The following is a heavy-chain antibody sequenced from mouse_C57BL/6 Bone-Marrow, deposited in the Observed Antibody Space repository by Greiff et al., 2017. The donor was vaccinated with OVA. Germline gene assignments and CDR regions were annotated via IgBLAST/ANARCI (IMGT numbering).Heavy chain of an antibody. CDR1: GYTFTSYW. V-gene: IGHV1-69*01. D-gene: IGHD1-1*02. J-gene: IGHJ1*03. Sequence: VQLKEPGAELVMPGASVKLSCKASGYTFTSYWMHWVKQRPGQGLEWIGEIDPSDSYTNYNQKFKGKSTLTVDKSSSTAYMQLSSLTSEDSAVYYCAREPGGCYVWYFDVWGTGATVTVSS. CDR2: IDPSDSYT. CDR3: AREPGGCYVWYFDV.